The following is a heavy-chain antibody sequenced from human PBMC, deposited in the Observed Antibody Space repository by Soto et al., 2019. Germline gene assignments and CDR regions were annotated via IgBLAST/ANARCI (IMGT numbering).Heavy chain of an antibody. D-gene: IGHD2-21*01. V-gene: IGHV4-59*01. CDR3: ARGNDWKSSTFDI. CDR1: GGSLIDDY. J-gene: IGHJ3*02. CDR2: VYSSGST. Sequence: QVQLQESGPGLVKPLETVSLTCTVSGGSLIDDYWNWIRQPPGKGLEWIGCVYSSGSTNYNPSLKSRVTISVDRSKNQFSLKLSSVTAAVTAVYYCARGNDWKSSTFDIWGHGTMVSVSS.